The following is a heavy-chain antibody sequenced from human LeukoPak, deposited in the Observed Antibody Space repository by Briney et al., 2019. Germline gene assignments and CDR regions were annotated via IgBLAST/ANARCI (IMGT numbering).Heavy chain of an antibody. D-gene: IGHD3-3*01. Sequence: GGSLRLSCAASGFTFSGYSMNWVRQAPGKGLEWVSYISSSSNIIYYADSMKGRFITSRDNAKNSLYLQMNSLRDEDTAVYYCARSGLRFLELLDYWGQGTLVTVSS. CDR3: ARSGLRFLELLDY. J-gene: IGHJ4*02. V-gene: IGHV3-48*02. CDR1: GFTFSGYS. CDR2: ISSSSNII.